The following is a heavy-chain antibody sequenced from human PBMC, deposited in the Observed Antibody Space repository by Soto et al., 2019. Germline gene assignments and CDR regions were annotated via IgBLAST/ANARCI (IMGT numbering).Heavy chain of an antibody. V-gene: IGHV5-51*01. CDR2: IYPGDSDT. Sequence: GESLKISCKDSGYSFTSHWIGWVRQMPGKGLEWVGIIYPGDSDTRYSPSFQGQVTISADKSISTAYLQWSSLKASDTAIYYCARLGNRGGAVPHNWFDPWGQGTLVTVSS. CDR3: ARLGNRGGAVPHNWFDP. CDR1: GYSFTSHW. J-gene: IGHJ5*02. D-gene: IGHD2-2*01.